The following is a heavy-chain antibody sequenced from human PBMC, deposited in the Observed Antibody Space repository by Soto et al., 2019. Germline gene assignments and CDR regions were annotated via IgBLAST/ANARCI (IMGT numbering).Heavy chain of an antibody. V-gene: IGHV1-69*13. J-gene: IGHJ4*02. CDR2: IIPIFGTA. D-gene: IGHD3-10*01. CDR3: ARDFQGSAGSYFLGDY. Sequence: ASVKVSCKASGGTFSSYAISWVRQAPGQGLEWMGGIIPIFGTANYAQKFQGRVTITADESTSTAYMELSSLRSEDTAVYYCARDFQGSAGSYFLGDYWGQGTLVTVSS. CDR1: GGTFSSYA.